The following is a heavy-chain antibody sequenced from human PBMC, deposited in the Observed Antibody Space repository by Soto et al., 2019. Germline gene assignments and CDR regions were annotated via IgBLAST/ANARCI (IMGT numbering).Heavy chain of an antibody. CDR3: VRALGKSYGGNSYYYGMDV. J-gene: IGHJ6*02. V-gene: IGHV4-30-4*01. CDR1: GGSISSGDYY. Sequence: SETLSLTCTVSGGSISSGDYYWSWIRQPPGKGLEWIGYIYYSGSTYYNPSLKSRVTISVDTSKNQFSLKLSSVTAADTAVYYCVRALGKSYGGNSYYYGMDVWGQGTTVTVSS. D-gene: IGHD2-15*01. CDR2: IYYSGST.